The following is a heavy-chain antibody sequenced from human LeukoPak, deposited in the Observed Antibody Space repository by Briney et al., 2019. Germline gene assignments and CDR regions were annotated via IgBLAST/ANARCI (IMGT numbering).Heavy chain of an antibody. V-gene: IGHV3-74*01. J-gene: IGHJ4*02. D-gene: IGHD3-16*01. CDR2: INNDGSTT. Sequence: GGSLRLSCAASGFTFSTYWMHWVRQAPGKGLVWVSRINNDGSTTTYTDSVKGRFTISRDNAKNTLYLQMNSLRDEDTAVYYCARGGVDYWGQGTLVTVSS. CDR1: GFTFSTYW. CDR3: ARGGVDY.